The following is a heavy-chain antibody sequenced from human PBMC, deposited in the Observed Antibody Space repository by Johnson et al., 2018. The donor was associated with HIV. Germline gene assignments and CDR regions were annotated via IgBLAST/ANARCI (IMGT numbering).Heavy chain of an antibody. Sequence: VQLVESGGGVVQPGRSLRLSCAASGFTFSSYAMHWVRQAPGKGLEWVAVISYDGSNQYYADSVKGRFTISRDNSKNTLYLQMNSLRAEDTAVYYCARISQHHNSDAFDIWGQGTMVTVSS. CDR3: ARISQHHNSDAFDI. D-gene: IGHD1-1*01. V-gene: IGHV3-30*04. CDR1: GFTFSSYA. CDR2: ISYDGSNQ. J-gene: IGHJ3*02.